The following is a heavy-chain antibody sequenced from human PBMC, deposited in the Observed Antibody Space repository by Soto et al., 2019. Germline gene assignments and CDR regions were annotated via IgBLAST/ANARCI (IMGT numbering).Heavy chain of an antibody. D-gene: IGHD5-12*01. J-gene: IGHJ3*02. CDR2: IYYSGST. CDR1: GGSISSSSYY. CDR3: ATGIGATIRAPKTDAFEI. Sequence: SETLSLTCTVSGGSISSSSYYWGWIRQPPGKGLEWIGSIYYSGSTYYNPSLKSRVPISVDTSKNQFSLKLSSVTAADTAVYYCATGIGATIRAPKTDAFEIWGQGLMVIFSS. V-gene: IGHV4-39*01.